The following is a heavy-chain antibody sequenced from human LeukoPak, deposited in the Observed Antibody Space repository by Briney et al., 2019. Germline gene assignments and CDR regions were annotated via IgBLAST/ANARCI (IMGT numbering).Heavy chain of an antibody. J-gene: IGHJ4*02. Sequence: QSGRSLRLSCAVSGFTFSRDAMHSVRQAPGKGRERVSAISSNGSITYYAHSVKGRFIISRDNTKNSLYLQMTRLRAEDTAVYYCARAKGSYGPDYFDYWGQGTQVTVSS. CDR2: ISSNGSIT. CDR1: GFTFSRDA. D-gene: IGHD5-18*01. V-gene: IGHV3-64*01. CDR3: ARAKGSYGPDYFDY.